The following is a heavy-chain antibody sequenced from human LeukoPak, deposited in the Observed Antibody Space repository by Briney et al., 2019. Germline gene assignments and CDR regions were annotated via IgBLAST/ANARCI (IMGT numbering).Heavy chain of an antibody. CDR1: GFTFSSYS. J-gene: IGHJ4*02. CDR2: ISSSSSYI. V-gene: IGHV3-21*01. CDR3: ARPAYCGGNCYYFPDY. D-gene: IGHD2-21*02. Sequence: KSGGSLRLSCAASGFTFSSYSMNWVRQAPGKGLEWVSSISSSSSYIYYADSVKGRFTISRDNAKNSLYLQMNSLRAEDTAVYYCARPAYCGGNCYYFPDYWGQGTLVTVSS.